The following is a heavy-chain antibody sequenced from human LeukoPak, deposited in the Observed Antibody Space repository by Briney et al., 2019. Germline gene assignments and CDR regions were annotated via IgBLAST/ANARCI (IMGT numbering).Heavy chain of an antibody. CDR2: IYYSGST. CDR3: ARDLTIFGVVTINDAFDI. V-gene: IGHV4-39*07. D-gene: IGHD3-3*01. J-gene: IGHJ3*02. CDR1: GGSISSSSYY. Sequence: PSETLSLTCTVSGGSISSSSYYWGWIRQPPGKGLEWIGSIYYSGSTYYNPSLKSRVTISVDTSKNQFSLKLSSVTAADTAVYYCARDLTIFGVVTINDAFDIWGQGAMVTVSS.